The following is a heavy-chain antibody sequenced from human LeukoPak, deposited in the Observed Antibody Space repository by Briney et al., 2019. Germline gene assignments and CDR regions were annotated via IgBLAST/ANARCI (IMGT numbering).Heavy chain of an antibody. CDR1: GYSFTSNY. CDR3: ARDQEAFDY. Sequence: GASVKVSCKASGYSFTSNYIRWVRQAPGQGLEWMGMIYPRDGSTSNAQKFQGRVTVTRDTSTSTVHMELSGLRSEDTAVYYCARDQEAFDYWGRGTLVTVSS. J-gene: IGHJ4*02. CDR2: IYPRDGST. V-gene: IGHV1-46*01.